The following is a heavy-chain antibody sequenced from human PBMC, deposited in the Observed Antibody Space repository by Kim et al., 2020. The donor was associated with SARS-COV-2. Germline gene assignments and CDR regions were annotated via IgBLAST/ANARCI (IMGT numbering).Heavy chain of an antibody. V-gene: IGHV3-30*02. CDR3: AKDMEYSSGMYYFDY. J-gene: IGHJ4*02. Sequence: DSVKGRFTISRDNSKNTLYLQMNSLRAEDTAVYYCAKDMEYSSGMYYFDYWGQGTLVTVSS. D-gene: IGHD6-19*01.